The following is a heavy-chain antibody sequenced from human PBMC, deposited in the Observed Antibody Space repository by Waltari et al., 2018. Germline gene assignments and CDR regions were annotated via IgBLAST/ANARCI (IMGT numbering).Heavy chain of an antibody. D-gene: IGHD5-18*01. CDR3: AKDRGGYSYGYFDY. CDR1: GFTFEDYP. CDR2: ISWDGGST. J-gene: IGHJ4*02. Sequence: EVQLVESGGVVVQPGGSLRLSCAASGFTFEDYPMHWVRHSPGKGLEWVSLISWDGGSTYYADSVKGRFTISRDNSKNSLYLQMNSLRTEDTALYYCAKDRGGYSYGYFDYWGQGTLVTVSS. V-gene: IGHV3-43*01.